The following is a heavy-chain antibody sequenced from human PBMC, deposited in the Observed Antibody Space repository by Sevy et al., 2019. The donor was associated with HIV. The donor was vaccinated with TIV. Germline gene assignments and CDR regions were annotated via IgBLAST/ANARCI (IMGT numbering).Heavy chain of an antibody. Sequence: ASVKVSCTASSYTFTSYGISWVRQAPGQGLEWMGWISAYNGNTNYAQKLQGRVTLTTDTSTSTAYMELRSLRSDDTAVYYCARGYYDFWSGYYRRDAFDIWGQGTMVTVSS. CDR3: ARGYYDFWSGYYRRDAFDI. J-gene: IGHJ3*02. D-gene: IGHD3-3*01. V-gene: IGHV1-18*01. CDR2: ISAYNGNT. CDR1: SYTFTSYG.